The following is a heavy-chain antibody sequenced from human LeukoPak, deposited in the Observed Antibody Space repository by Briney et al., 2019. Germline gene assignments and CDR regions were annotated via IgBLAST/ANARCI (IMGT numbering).Heavy chain of an antibody. V-gene: IGHV4-59*10. Sequence: PGGSLRLSCAASGFTFSSYAMHWVRQAPGKGLEWIGRIYTSGNTNYNPSLKSRATISVDTSKNQFSLKLSSVTAADTAVYYCARVGARFDSSSSSDYWGQGTLVTVSS. D-gene: IGHD6-6*01. J-gene: IGHJ4*02. CDR2: IYTSGNT. CDR1: GFTFSSYA. CDR3: ARVGARFDSSSSSDY.